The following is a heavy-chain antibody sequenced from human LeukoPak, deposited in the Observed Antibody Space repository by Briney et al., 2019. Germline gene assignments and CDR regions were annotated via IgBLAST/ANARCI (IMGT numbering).Heavy chain of an antibody. Sequence: ASVKVSCKASGYTFTRHYMNWVRQAPGQGLEWMGKINPSSGGTGYAQKFQGRVTMTRDTSTSTVYMELTSLRSEDTAVYYCARVGLYCTNGVCSSDIWGQGTLVTVSS. D-gene: IGHD2-8*01. CDR1: GYTFTRHY. CDR3: ARVGLYCTNGVCSSDI. CDR2: INPSSGGT. V-gene: IGHV1-46*01. J-gene: IGHJ3*02.